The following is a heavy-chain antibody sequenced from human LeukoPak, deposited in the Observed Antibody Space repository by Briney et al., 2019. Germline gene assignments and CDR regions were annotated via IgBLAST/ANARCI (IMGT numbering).Heavy chain of an antibody. CDR2: IYYSGST. Sequence: SSETLSLTCTVSGGSISSYYWSWIRQPPGKGLEWIGYIYYSGSTNYNPSLKSRVTISVDTSKNQFSLKLSSVTAADTAVYYCARNLKRGYSGYDFGYWGQGTLDTVSS. D-gene: IGHD5-12*01. CDR1: GGSISSYY. V-gene: IGHV4-59*08. J-gene: IGHJ4*02. CDR3: ARNLKRGYSGYDFGY.